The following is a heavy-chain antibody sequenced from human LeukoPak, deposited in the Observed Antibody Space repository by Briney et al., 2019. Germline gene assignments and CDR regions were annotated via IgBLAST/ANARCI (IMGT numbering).Heavy chain of an antibody. J-gene: IGHJ4*02. V-gene: IGHV4-34*01. Sequence: KPSETLSLTCAVYGGSFSGYYWSWIRQPPGKGLEWIGEINHGASTNYNPSHKRRVTISVDTSKNQFSLKLSSVTAADTAVYYCARKVVCSSTSCYSDYWGQGTLVTVSS. CDR1: GGSFSGYY. CDR2: INHGAST. D-gene: IGHD2-2*01. CDR3: ARKVVCSSTSCYSDY.